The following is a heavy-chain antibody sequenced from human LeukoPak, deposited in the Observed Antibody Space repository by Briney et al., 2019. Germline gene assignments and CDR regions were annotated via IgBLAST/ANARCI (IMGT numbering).Heavy chain of an antibody. CDR1: GFTFDDYA. Sequence: PGRSLRLSCAASGFTFDDYAMHWVRQAPGKGLEWVSGINWNSGSIGYADSVKGRFTISRDNSKNTLYLQMNSLRAEDTAVYYCAKSNYYGSGSYIASFDYWGQGTLVTVSS. CDR3: AKSNYYGSGSYIASFDY. CDR2: INWNSGSI. J-gene: IGHJ4*02. V-gene: IGHV3-9*01. D-gene: IGHD3-10*01.